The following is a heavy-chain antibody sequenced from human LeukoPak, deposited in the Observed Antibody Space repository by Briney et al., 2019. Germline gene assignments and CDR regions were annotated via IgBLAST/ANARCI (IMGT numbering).Heavy chain of an antibody. CDR1: GGSFSGYY. V-gene: IGHV4-34*01. CDR3: ARGPYYYGSGGYRY. J-gene: IGHJ4*02. D-gene: IGHD3-10*01. CDR2: INHSGST. Sequence: SETLSLTCAVYGGSFSGYYWSWIRQPPGKGLEWIGEINHSGSTNYNPSLKSRVTISVDTSKNQFSLKLSSVTAADTAVYYCARGPYYYGSGGYRYWGQGTLVTVSS.